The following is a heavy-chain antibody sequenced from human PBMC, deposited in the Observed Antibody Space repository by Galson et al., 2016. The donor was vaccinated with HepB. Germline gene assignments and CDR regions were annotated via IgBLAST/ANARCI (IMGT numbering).Heavy chain of an antibody. CDR3: ARGGDYDILTGLIAFDF. J-gene: IGHJ3*01. D-gene: IGHD3-9*01. CDR2: INPSGGST. CDR1: GYSFSNYD. V-gene: IGHV1-46*01. Sequence: SVKVSCKASGYSFSNYDMHWVRQAPGQGLEWMGLINPSGGSTNYAQKFQGRVTMTSDTSTTTIYMELSSLRSDDTAVYYCARGGDYDILTGLIAFDFWGQGTLVTVSS.